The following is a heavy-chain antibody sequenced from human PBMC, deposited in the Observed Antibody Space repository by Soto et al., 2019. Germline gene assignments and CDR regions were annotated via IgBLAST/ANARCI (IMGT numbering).Heavy chain of an antibody. CDR3: ARVYAVNYVGYFDY. CDR2: IFYTGST. D-gene: IGHD3-16*01. V-gene: IGHV4-31*03. J-gene: IGHJ4*02. Sequence: SETLSLTCTVSGASISRGGYYWSWVRQHPGKGLEWIGFIFYTGSTSCNPSLKSRVTMSVDTSKSQFSLKLSSVTAADTVVYYCARVYAVNYVGYFDYWGQGTLVTVSS. CDR1: GASISRGGYY.